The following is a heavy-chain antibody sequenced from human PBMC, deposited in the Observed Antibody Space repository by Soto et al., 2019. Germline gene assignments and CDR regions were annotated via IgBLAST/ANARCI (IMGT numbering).Heavy chain of an antibody. D-gene: IGHD2-2*01. CDR2: ISYSGST. Sequence: QEHLQESGPGLVKPSETLSLTCTIFGGTVSSGGSYWSRIRQPPGKGLEWIGYISYSGSTNYNPSLKSRVIISIDTSKKQFSLNLITVTAADTAVYYCARGRTRYQLLCNSYVPGGNTWFDPWGQGTLVTVSS. CDR1: GGTVSSGGSY. V-gene: IGHV4-61*08. J-gene: IGHJ5*02. CDR3: ARGRTRYQLLCNSYVPGGNTWFDP.